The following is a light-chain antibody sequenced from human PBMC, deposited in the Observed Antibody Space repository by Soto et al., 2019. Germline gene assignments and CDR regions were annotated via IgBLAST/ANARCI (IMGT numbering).Light chain of an antibody. CDR1: QSVSSDS. CDR2: GAS. Sequence: EIVLTQSPGTLSSSPGEGATLSCRASQSVSSDSVAWYQQKPGRAPRLLIFGASRRATDIPDRFSGGGSGTDFTLTISRLEPEDFAVYYCQQYGTSPPWTFGQGTKVEIK. J-gene: IGKJ1*01. V-gene: IGKV3-20*01. CDR3: QQYGTSPPWT.